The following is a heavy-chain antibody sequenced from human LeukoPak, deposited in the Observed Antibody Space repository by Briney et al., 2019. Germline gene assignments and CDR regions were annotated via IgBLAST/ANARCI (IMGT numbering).Heavy chain of an antibody. V-gene: IGHV4-39*07. Sequence: SETLSLTCTVSGGSISGSSYYWGWIRQPPGKGLEWIGSIYYSGSTYYNPSLKSRVTISVDTSKNQFSLKLSSVTAADTAVYYCVTDSSGWYLYWGQGTLVTVSS. D-gene: IGHD6-19*01. CDR3: VTDSSGWYLY. CDR1: GGSISGSSYY. J-gene: IGHJ4*02. CDR2: IYYSGST.